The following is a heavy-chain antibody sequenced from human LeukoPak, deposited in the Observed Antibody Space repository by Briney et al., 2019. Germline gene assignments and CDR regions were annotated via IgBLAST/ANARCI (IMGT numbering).Heavy chain of an antibody. Sequence: PGGSLRLSCAASGFTAYNFPMSWVRQAPGRGLEWVSAISGGGDNTNYADSVKGRFTISRDTSKNTLNLQMNSLRGEDTAIYYCAKGRYDGSGFPYFQHWGQGTLVTVSS. V-gene: IGHV3-23*01. D-gene: IGHD3-22*01. CDR2: ISGGGDNT. CDR1: GFTAYNFP. J-gene: IGHJ1*01. CDR3: AKGRYDGSGFPYFQH.